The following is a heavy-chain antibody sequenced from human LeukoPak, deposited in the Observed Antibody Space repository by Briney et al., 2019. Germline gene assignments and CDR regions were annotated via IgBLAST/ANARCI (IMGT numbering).Heavy chain of an antibody. CDR2: ISYDGSNK. V-gene: IGHV3-30*18. CDR1: GFTFSSYG. Sequence: GGSLRLSCAASGFTFSSYGMHWVRQAPGKGLEWVAVISYDGSNKYYADSVKGRFTISRDNSKNTLYLQMNSLRAEDTAVYYCAKELAAAGASCFDYWGQGTLVTVSS. J-gene: IGHJ4*02. CDR3: AKELAAAGASCFDY. D-gene: IGHD6-13*01.